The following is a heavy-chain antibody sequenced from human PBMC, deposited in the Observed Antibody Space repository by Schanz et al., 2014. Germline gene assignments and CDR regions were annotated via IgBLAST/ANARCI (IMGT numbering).Heavy chain of an antibody. D-gene: IGHD2-2*01. CDR3: AKVAPAATYLDS. J-gene: IGHJ4*02. CDR1: GFTFSSYA. V-gene: IGHV3-23*01. CDR2: ISFSGNTI. Sequence: EVQLLESGGGLVQPGGSLRLSCAASGFTFSSYAMSWVRQAPGKGLEWISYISFSGNTIYYADSVKGRFTISRDNAKNSVFLQMNRLRAEDTAVYFCAKVAPAATYLDSWGLGTLVTVSS.